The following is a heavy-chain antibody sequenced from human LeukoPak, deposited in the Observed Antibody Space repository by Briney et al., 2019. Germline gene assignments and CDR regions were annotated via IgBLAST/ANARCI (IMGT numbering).Heavy chain of an antibody. V-gene: IGHV3-53*01. CDR2: IYSGGST. Sequence: GGSLRLSCAASGFTVSSNYMSWVRQAPGKGLEWVSVIYSGGSTYYADSVKGRFTISRDNSKNTLYLQMNSLRAEDTAVYYCARDRAVSYDSSGYYRALDIWGQGTVVTVSS. J-gene: IGHJ3*02. CDR3: ARDRAVSYDSSGYYRALDI. CDR1: GFTVSSNY. D-gene: IGHD3-22*01.